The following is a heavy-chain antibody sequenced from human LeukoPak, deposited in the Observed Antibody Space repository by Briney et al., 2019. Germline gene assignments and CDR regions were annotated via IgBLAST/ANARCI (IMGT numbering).Heavy chain of an antibody. Sequence: PWASVKVSCKASGGTFSSYAISWVRQAPGQGLEWMGGIIHIFGTANYAQKFQGRVTITTDESTSTAYMELSSLRSEDTAVYYCASLGREVSFDIWGQGTMVTVSS. V-gene: IGHV1-69*05. CDR2: IIHIFGTA. CDR3: ASLGREVSFDI. D-gene: IGHD7-27*01. CDR1: GGTFSSYA. J-gene: IGHJ3*02.